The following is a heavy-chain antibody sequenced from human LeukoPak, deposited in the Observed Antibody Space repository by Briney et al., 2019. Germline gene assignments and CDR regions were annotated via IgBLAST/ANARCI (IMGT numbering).Heavy chain of an antibody. Sequence: GGSLRLSCAASGFTFSTFWMSWVRQAPGKGLEWVANIKEDGSEKYYVDSVKGPFTISRDNTKNSLYLQMNSLRAEDTAVYYCAKVSTVTPGFWGQGTLVTVSS. CDR1: GFTFSTFW. CDR2: IKEDGSEK. CDR3: AKVSTVTPGF. V-gene: IGHV3-7*03. J-gene: IGHJ4*02. D-gene: IGHD4-17*01.